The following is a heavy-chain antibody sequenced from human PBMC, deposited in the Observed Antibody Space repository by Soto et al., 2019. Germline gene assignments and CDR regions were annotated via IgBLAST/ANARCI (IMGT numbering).Heavy chain of an antibody. CDR3: ARDLWSGYAFP. CDR2: ISNSGSTI. V-gene: IGHV3-48*03. CDR1: GFIFSSYE. J-gene: IGHJ5*02. Sequence: GGSLRLSCAASGFIFSSYEMNWVRQAPGKGLEWVSYISNSGSTIYYADSVKGRFTISRDNTKNSLNLQMNSLRAEDTAVYYCARDLWSGYAFPWAQGTLVTVSS. D-gene: IGHD3-3*01.